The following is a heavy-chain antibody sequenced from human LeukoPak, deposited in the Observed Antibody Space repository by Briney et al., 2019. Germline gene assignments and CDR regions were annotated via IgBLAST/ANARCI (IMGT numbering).Heavy chain of an antibody. CDR3: ARDLYSSGWYNWFDP. CDR1: GFTFSHYG. V-gene: IGHV3-33*08. Sequence: GGSLRLSCAASGFTFSHYGMHWVRRAPGKGLEWVAVIWYDGSNKYYADSVKGRFTISRDNSKNTLYLQMNSLRAEDTAVYYCARDLYSSGWYNWFDPWGQGTLVTVSS. D-gene: IGHD6-19*01. CDR2: IWYDGSNK. J-gene: IGHJ5*02.